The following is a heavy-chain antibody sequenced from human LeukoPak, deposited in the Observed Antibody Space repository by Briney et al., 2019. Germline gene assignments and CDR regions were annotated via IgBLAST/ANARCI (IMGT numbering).Heavy chain of an antibody. CDR2: INPSGGST. Sequence: ASVKVSCKASGYTFTSYYMHWVRQAPGQGLEWMGIINPSGGSTSYAQKFQGRVTMTRDTSTSTVYMELSSLRSEDTAVYYCARDIGQLPRPYYFDYWGQGTLVIVSS. V-gene: IGHV1-46*01. CDR1: GYTFTSYY. CDR3: ARDIGQLPRPYYFDY. D-gene: IGHD2-2*01. J-gene: IGHJ4*02.